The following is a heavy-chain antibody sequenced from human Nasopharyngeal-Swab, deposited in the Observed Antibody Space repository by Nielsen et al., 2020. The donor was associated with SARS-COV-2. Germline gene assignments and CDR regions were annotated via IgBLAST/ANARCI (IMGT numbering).Heavy chain of an antibody. CDR2: INTNTGNP. CDR1: GYNFNTYT. V-gene: IGHV7-4-1*02. Sequence: ASVKVSCKASGYNFNTYTMTWVRQAPGQGPEWMGWINTNTGNPTYTQGFTGRFVFSLDTSFNTAYLQISSLKPEDTAVYYCATRYHWGQGTLVTVSS. CDR3: ATRYH. J-gene: IGHJ5*02.